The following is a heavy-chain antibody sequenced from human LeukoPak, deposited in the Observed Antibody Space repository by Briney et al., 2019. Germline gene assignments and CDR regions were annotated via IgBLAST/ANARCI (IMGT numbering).Heavy chain of an antibody. CDR2: ITSNGGST. CDR1: GFTFSLYA. CDR3: AYSSGYYH. Sequence: GGSLRLSCSASGFTFSLYAMHWVRQAPGKGLEYVSAITSNGGSTYYADSVKGRFTISRDNSKNTLYLHMSTLRPEDTAVYYCAYSSGYYHWGQGTLVTVSS. V-gene: IGHV3-64D*06. J-gene: IGHJ1*01. D-gene: IGHD3-22*01.